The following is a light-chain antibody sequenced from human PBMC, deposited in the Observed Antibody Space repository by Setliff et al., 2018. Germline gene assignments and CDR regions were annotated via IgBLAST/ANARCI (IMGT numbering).Light chain of an antibody. CDR1: SSDIGAYDY. Sequence: QSALTQPASVSGSPGQSITISCTGSSSDIGAYDYVSWYQQHPGKAPKLMIYDVNNRPSGVSNRFSGSKSGNMASLTISGLQAEDEADYYCSSYTSRTTLDVFGTGTKVTVL. CDR3: SSYTSRTTLDV. CDR2: DVN. J-gene: IGLJ1*01. V-gene: IGLV2-14*03.